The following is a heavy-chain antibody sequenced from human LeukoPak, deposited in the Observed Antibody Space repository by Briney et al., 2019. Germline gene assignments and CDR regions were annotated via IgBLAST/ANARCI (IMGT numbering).Heavy chain of an antibody. CDR1: GFIFSSYW. CDR2: MKYDGSEK. D-gene: IGHD6-13*01. CDR3: ARDIEAAGLFSDY. J-gene: IGHJ4*02. Sequence: GGSLRLSCAASGFIFSSYWMSWVRQAAGKGLEWVANMKYDGSEKYYVDSVKGRFIISRDNAKNSLYLQMNSLRAEDTAVYYCARDIEAAGLFSDYWGQGTLVTVSS. V-gene: IGHV3-7*01.